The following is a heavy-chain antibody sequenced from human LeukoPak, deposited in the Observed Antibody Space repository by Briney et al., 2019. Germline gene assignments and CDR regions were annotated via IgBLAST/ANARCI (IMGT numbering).Heavy chain of an antibody. CDR2: INHSGST. CDR1: GGSFSGYY. CDR3: ARRVKGDYYDSSGYYKESWFDP. D-gene: IGHD3-22*01. Sequence: SETLSLTCAVYGGSFSGYYWSWIRPPPGKGLEWIGEINHSGSTNYNPSLKSRVTISVDTSKNQFSLKLSSVTAADTAVYYCARRVKGDYYDSSGYYKESWFDPWGQGTLVTVSS. V-gene: IGHV4-34*01. J-gene: IGHJ5*02.